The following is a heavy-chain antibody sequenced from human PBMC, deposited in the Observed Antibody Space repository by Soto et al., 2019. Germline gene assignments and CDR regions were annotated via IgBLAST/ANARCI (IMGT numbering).Heavy chain of an antibody. CDR2: IWYDGSNK. CDR1: GFTFSSYG. CDR3: ARDGYGSGIFYGMDV. D-gene: IGHD3-10*01. V-gene: IGHV3-33*01. Sequence: QVQLVESGGGVVQPGRSLRLSCAASGFTFSSYGMHWVRQAPGKGLEWVAVIWYDGSNKYYADSVKGRFTISRDNSKNTLYLQMNSLRAEDTAVYYCARDGYGSGIFYGMDVWGQGTTVTVSS. J-gene: IGHJ6*02.